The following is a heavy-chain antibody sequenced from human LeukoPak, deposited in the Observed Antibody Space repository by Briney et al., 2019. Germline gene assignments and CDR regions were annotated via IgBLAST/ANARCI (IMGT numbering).Heavy chain of an antibody. Sequence: GRSLRLSCAASGFTFSHCVMLWVRQAPGMGLEYVSSIDPNGEASYYANSVKGRFSISRDNSNNMLYLQMGSLTSADMGVYYCAAQGGRTGAYDPWGQGTLVTVAS. CDR2: IDPNGEAS. J-gene: IGHJ5*02. CDR1: GFTFSHCV. V-gene: IGHV3-64*01. D-gene: IGHD3/OR15-3a*01. CDR3: AAQGGRTGAYDP.